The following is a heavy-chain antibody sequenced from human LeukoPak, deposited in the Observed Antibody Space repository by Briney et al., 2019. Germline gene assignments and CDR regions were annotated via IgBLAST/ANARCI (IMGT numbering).Heavy chain of an antibody. J-gene: IGHJ6*02. CDR2: ISAYNGNT. V-gene: IGHV1-18*01. CDR3: AGTRGLDYYYGMDV. CDR1: GYTFTSYG. D-gene: IGHD3-10*01. Sequence: ASVKVSCKASGYTFTSYGISWVRQAPGQGLEWMGWISAYNGNTNYAQKLQGRVTMTTDTSTSTAYMELRSLRSDDTAVYYRAGTRGLDYYYGMDVWGQGTTVTVSS.